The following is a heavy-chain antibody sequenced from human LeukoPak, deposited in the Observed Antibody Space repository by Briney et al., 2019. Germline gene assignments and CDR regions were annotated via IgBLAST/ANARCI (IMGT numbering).Heavy chain of an antibody. CDR3: ARDGSSSRAFDI. CDR1: GFTFSDYY. J-gene: IGHJ3*02. V-gene: IGHV3-11*01. Sequence: GGSLRLSCAAPGFTFSDYYMSWIRQAPGKGLEWVSYISSSGSTIYYADSVKGRFTISRDSAKNSLYLQMNSLRAEDTAVYYCARDGSSSRAFDIWGQGTMVTVSS. D-gene: IGHD6-6*01. CDR2: ISSSGSTI.